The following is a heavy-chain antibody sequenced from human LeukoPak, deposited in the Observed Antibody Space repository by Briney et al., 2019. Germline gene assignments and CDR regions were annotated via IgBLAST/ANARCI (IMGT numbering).Heavy chain of an antibody. CDR3: ARGRLPRYYYGSGSRFDP. CDR1: GGSFSGYY. V-gene: IGHV4-34*01. Sequence: SETLSLTCAVYGGSFSGYYWSWIRQPPGKGLEWIGEINHSGSTNYNPSLKSRVIISVDTSKNQFSLKLSSVTAAGTAVYYCARGRLPRYYYGSGSRFDPWGQGTLVTVSS. J-gene: IGHJ5*02. D-gene: IGHD3-10*01. CDR2: INHSGST.